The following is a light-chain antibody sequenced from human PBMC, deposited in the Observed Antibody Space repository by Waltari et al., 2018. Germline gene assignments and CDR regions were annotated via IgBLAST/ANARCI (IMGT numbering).Light chain of an antibody. Sequence: DIQLTQSPPYLSASVGDRVTITCQASQDISNYLTLYQQKPGKAPKLLIYDASNLETGVPSRFSGSGSGTDCTFTISSLQPEDIATYYCQQYDNLPALTFGGGTKVEIK. CDR3: QQYDNLPALT. CDR2: DAS. J-gene: IGKJ4*01. CDR1: QDISNY. V-gene: IGKV1-33*01.